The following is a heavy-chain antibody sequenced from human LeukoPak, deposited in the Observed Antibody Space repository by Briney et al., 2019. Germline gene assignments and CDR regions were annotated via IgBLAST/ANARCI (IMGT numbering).Heavy chain of an antibody. D-gene: IGHD1-26*01. CDR3: ARLASGSYGPLTPFDY. J-gene: IGHJ4*02. CDR2: IYYSGST. V-gene: IGHV4-59*08. CDR1: GGAISSYY. Sequence: SQTLSLTCTVSGGAISSYYMSWIRQPPGQGLEWIGDIYYSGSTDYNPSLKTRVTISVDTSKNQFSLRLSSVTAADTAVYYSARLASGSYGPLTPFDYWGQGTLVTVSS.